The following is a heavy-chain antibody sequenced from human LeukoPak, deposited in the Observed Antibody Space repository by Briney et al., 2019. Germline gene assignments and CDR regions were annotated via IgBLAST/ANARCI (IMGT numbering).Heavy chain of an antibody. J-gene: IGHJ6*02. Sequence: GGPLRLSCAASGFTFSSYAMSWVRQAPGKGLEWVSAISGSGGSTYYADSVKGRFTISRDNSKNTLYLQMNSLRAEDTAVYYCAKDRLDGWLRSYYYGMDVWGQGTTVTVSS. CDR1: GFTFSSYA. V-gene: IGHV3-23*01. D-gene: IGHD5-12*01. CDR3: AKDRLDGWLRSYYYGMDV. CDR2: ISGSGGST.